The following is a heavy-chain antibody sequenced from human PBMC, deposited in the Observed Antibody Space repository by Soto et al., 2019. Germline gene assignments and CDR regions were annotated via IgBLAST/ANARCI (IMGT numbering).Heavy chain of an antibody. CDR1: GGTFSSYA. Sequence: SVKVSCTSSGGTFSSYAISWVRQAPGQGLEWMGGIIPIFGTANYAQKFQGRVTITGDESTSTAYMELSSLRSEDTAVYYCARGDGQLVLTAAFDRWGKGTMVTV. CDR3: ARGDGQLVLTAAFDR. D-gene: IGHD6-6*01. CDR2: IIPIFGTA. V-gene: IGHV1-69*13. J-gene: IGHJ3*02.